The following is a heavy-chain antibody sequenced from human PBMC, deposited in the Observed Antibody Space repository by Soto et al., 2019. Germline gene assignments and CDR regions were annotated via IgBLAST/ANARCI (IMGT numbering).Heavy chain of an antibody. J-gene: IGHJ5*02. Sequence: AASVKVSCKASGYTFTSYYMHWVRQAPGQGLEWMGIINPSGGSTSYAQKFQGRVTMTRDTSTSTVYMELSSLRSEDTAVYYCARGWTSYDFWSGYKNWFDPWGQGTLVTVSS. CDR2: INPSGGST. CDR3: ARGWTSYDFWSGYKNWFDP. D-gene: IGHD3-3*01. CDR1: GYTFTSYY. V-gene: IGHV1-46*01.